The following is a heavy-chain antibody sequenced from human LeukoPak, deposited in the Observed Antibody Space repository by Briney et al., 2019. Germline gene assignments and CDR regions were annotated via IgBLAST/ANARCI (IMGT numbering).Heavy chain of an antibody. J-gene: IGHJ4*02. V-gene: IGHV3-23*01. CDR1: GFSFGDYA. CDR3: AVEIGDTADY. CDR2: ISGSGGNT. D-gene: IGHD5-18*01. Sequence: GGSLRLSCAASGFSFGDYAMHWVRQAPGKGLEWVSDISGSGGNTYYADSVKGRFTISRDNSKNTLYLQMNSLTVEDTAVYYCAVEIGDTADYWGQGALVTVSS.